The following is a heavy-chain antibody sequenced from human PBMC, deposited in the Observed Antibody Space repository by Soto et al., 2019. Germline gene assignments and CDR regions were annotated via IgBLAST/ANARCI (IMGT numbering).Heavy chain of an antibody. J-gene: IGHJ4*02. CDR3: AQDTYYHDSSGYYVFDY. Sequence: SGGSLRLSCAASGSTFSSYGMHWVRQAPGKGLEWVAVISYDGSNKHYADSVKGRFTISRDNSKNTLYLQMNSLRAEDTAVYYCAQDTYYHDSSGYYVFDYWGQGTLVTVSS. CDR2: ISYDGSNK. CDR1: GSTFSSYG. D-gene: IGHD3-22*01. V-gene: IGHV3-30*18.